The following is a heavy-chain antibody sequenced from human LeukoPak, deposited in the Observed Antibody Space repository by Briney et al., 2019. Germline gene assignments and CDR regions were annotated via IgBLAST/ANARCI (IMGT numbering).Heavy chain of an antibody. CDR3: AKWESLDY. Sequence: PGRSLRLSCAASGFTFSSYGMHWVRQAPGKGLEWVAVISYDGSNKYYADSVKGRFTISRDNSKNTLYLQMNSLRAEDTAVYYCAKWESLDYWGQGTLVTVSS. V-gene: IGHV3-30*18. CDR1: GFTFSSYG. D-gene: IGHD1-26*01. J-gene: IGHJ4*02. CDR2: ISYDGSNK.